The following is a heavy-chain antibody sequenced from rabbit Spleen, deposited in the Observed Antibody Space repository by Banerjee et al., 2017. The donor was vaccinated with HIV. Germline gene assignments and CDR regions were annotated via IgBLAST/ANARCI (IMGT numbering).Heavy chain of an antibody. D-gene: IGHD4-1*01. V-gene: IGHV1S47*01. J-gene: IGHJ4*01. CDR1: GFDFSRYS. CDR3: ARDLASVIGWNFNL. CDR2: IGPGFGST. Sequence: ELVESGGGLVQPGESLKVSCKASGFDFSRYSINWVRQAPGKGPEWIAYIGPGFGSTYYANSVKGRFTISSDNAQNTVFLQMTSLTAADTATYFCARDLASVIGWNFNLWGQGTLVTVS.